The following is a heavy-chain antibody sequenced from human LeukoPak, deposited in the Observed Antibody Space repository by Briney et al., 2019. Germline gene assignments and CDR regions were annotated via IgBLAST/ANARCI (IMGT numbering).Heavy chain of an antibody. V-gene: IGHV4-59*01. Sequence: SETLSLTCTVSGGSISGYSWSWIRQSPGGGLEWIGYIYYSGDTAYNPSLRSRVTMSVDTSKNQLSLQLSSMTTADTAVYYCARAPYGASISKWFDPWGHVTLIIVSS. J-gene: IGHJ5*02. D-gene: IGHD4/OR15-4a*01. CDR1: GGSISGYS. CDR2: IYYSGDT. CDR3: ARAPYGASISKWFDP.